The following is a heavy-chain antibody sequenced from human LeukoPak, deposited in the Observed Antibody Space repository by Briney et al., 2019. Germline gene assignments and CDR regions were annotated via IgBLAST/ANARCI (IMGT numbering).Heavy chain of an antibody. D-gene: IGHD3-22*01. CDR3: ARGPKYYDSSGYFDY. CDR1: GGSISSYY. J-gene: IGHJ4*02. Sequence: SETLSLTCTVSGGSISSYYWSWIRQPPGKGLEWIGYIYYSGSTNYNPSLKSRVTISVDTSKNQFSLKLSSVTAADTAVYYCARGPKYYDSSGYFDYWGQGTLVTVSS. CDR2: IYYSGST. V-gene: IGHV4-59*01.